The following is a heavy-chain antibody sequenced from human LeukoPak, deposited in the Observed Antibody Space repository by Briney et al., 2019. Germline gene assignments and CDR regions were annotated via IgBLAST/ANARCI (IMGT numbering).Heavy chain of an antibody. J-gene: IGHJ4*02. Sequence: PSETLSLTCTVSGGSVSSGSYYWSWIRQPPGKGLEWIGYIYYSGSTNYNPSLKSRVTISVDTSKNQFSLKLSSVTAADTAVYYCARGRFYGDWGFDYWGQGTLVTVSS. V-gene: IGHV4-61*01. CDR2: IYYSGST. CDR3: ARGRFYGDWGFDY. CDR1: GGSVSSGSYY. D-gene: IGHD4-17*01.